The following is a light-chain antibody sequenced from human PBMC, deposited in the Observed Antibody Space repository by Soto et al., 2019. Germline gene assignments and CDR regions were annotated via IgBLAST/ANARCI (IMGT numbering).Light chain of an antibody. Sequence: TQSPGTLSLSPGERATLSCRASQSVSSSYLAWYQRKPGQAPRLLIYGASTRATGIPARFSGSGSGTEFTLTISSLQSEDFEVYYCQQYNNWPITFGQGTRLEIK. CDR3: QQYNNWPIT. CDR1: QSVSSSY. V-gene: IGKV3-15*01. J-gene: IGKJ5*01. CDR2: GAS.